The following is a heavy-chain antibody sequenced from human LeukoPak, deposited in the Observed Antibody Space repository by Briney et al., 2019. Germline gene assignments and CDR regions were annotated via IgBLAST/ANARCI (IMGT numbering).Heavy chain of an antibody. J-gene: IGHJ3*02. D-gene: IGHD6-13*01. CDR3: ARDPAYSSSFLDAFDI. V-gene: IGHV1-2*02. CDR2: INPNSGGT. Sequence: ASVKVSCKASGYTFTGYYMHWVRQAPGQGLEWMGWINPNSGGTNYAQKFQGRVTMTRDTSISIAYMELSRLRSDDTAVYYCARDPAYSSSFLDAFDIWGQGTMVTVSS. CDR1: GYTFTGYY.